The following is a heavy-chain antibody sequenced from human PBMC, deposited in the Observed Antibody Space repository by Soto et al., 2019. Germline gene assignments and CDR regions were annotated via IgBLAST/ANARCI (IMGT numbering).Heavy chain of an antibody. CDR1: GGTFSSYA. D-gene: IGHD6-13*01. J-gene: IGHJ6*02. V-gene: IGHV1-69*13. CDR3: AREHSDSRAPYYYYGMDV. CDR2: IIPIFGTA. Sequence: GASVKVSCKASGGTFSSYAISWVRQAPGQGLEWMGGIIPIFGTANYAQKFQGRVTITADESTSTAYMELSSLRSEDTAVYYCAREHSDSRAPYYYYGMDVWGQGTTVTVSS.